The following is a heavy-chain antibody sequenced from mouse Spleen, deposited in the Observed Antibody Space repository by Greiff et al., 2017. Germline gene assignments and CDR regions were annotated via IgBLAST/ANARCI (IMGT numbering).Heavy chain of an antibody. D-gene: IGHD1-1*01. J-gene: IGHJ4*01. CDR1: GFTFSSYA. Sequence: EVQLQESGEGLVKPGGSLKLSCAASGFTFSSYAMSWVRQTPEKRLEWVAYISSGGDYIYYADTVKGRFTISRDNARNTLYLQMSSLKSEDTAMYYCTREIYYYGSSYCYAMDYWGQGTSVTVSS. V-gene: IGHV5-9-1*02. CDR2: ISSGGDYI. CDR3: TREIYYYGSSYCYAMDY.